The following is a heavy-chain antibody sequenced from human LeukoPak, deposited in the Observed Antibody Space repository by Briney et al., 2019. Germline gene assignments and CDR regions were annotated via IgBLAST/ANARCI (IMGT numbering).Heavy chain of an antibody. D-gene: IGHD6-13*01. CDR1: GYNFPIYW. CDR3: ARQGAAGKYYYYYMDV. CDR2: IYPDDSNT. V-gene: IGHV5-51*01. Sequence: GESLKISSQCSGYNFPIYWIGWVRQMPGQVLEWMRIIYPDDSNTIYGPSFQGQVTISADKSINTAYLEWSSLKASDTAIYYCARQGAAGKYYYYYMDVWGKGTTVTVSS. J-gene: IGHJ6*03.